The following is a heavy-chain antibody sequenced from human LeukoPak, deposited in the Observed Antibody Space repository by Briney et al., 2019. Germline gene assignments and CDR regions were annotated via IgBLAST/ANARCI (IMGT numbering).Heavy chain of an antibody. Sequence: SETLSLTCTVSGGSISSYYWSWIRQPPGKGLEWIGYIYYSGSTNYNPSLKSRVTISVDTSKNQFSLKLSSVTAADTAVYYCAGHQYSSGWYGILDAFDIWGQGTMVTVTS. CDR3: AGHQYSSGWYGILDAFDI. V-gene: IGHV4-59*08. J-gene: IGHJ3*02. CDR2: IYYSGST. D-gene: IGHD6-19*01. CDR1: GGSISSYY.